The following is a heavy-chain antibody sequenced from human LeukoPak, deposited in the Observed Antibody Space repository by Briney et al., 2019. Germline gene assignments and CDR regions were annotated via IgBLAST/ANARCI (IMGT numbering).Heavy chain of an antibody. J-gene: IGHJ6*02. CDR3: AKDRMTTVTSYYHYFGMDV. Sequence: GGSLRLSCAASGFTFRSYGMHWVRQAPDKGLEWVAIISYDGSNEYHADSVKGRFTISRDNSKNTMYLQMNSLRVEDTAVYFCAKDRMTTVTSYYHYFGMDVWGQGTTVTVSS. D-gene: IGHD4-11*01. CDR1: GFTFRSYG. CDR2: ISYDGSNE. V-gene: IGHV3-30*18.